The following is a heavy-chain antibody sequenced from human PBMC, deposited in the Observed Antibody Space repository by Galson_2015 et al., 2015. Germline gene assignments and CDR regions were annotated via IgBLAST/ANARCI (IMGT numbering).Heavy chain of an antibody. D-gene: IGHD2-15*01. Sequence: SVKVSCKASRYTFTSYAMHWVRQAPGQRLEWMGWINAGNGNTRYSQKFQGRVTITRDTSASTAYMELSSLRSEDTAVYYCARVVEDSTYYYYMDVWGKGTTVTVSS. CDR1: RYTFTSYA. J-gene: IGHJ6*03. CDR3: ARVVEDSTYYYYMDV. CDR2: INAGNGNT. V-gene: IGHV1-3*01.